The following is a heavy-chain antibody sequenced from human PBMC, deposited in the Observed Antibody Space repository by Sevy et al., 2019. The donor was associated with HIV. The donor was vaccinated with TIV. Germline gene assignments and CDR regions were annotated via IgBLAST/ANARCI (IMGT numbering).Heavy chain of an antibody. CDR2: INQDGSQK. D-gene: IGHD2-21*01. CDR1: EFTFSRYW. Sequence: GGSLRLSCATSEFTFSRYWMTWVRQAPGKGLEWVAYINQDGSQKSYVASVKGRFTISRDNSKNSLFLQMNSLRAEDTAVYYCARAGPLGDLDHFDRWGQGTLVTVSS. V-gene: IGHV3-7*03. CDR3: ARAGPLGDLDHFDR. J-gene: IGHJ4*02.